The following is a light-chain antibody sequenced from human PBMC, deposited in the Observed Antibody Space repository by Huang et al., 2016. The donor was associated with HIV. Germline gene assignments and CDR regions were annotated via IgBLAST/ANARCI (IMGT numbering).Light chain of an antibody. V-gene: IGKV3-15*01. J-gene: IGKJ2*01. CDR3: QQYNNWPPMYT. CDR1: QSVSSN. CDR2: GAS. Sequence: IVMTQSPATLSVSPGERATLSCRASQSVSSNLAWYQQKPGQAPRRLIDGASTRATCIPVRFSGSGSGTEFTLTISTLQSEDFAVYYCQQYNNWPPMYTFGQGTKLEIK.